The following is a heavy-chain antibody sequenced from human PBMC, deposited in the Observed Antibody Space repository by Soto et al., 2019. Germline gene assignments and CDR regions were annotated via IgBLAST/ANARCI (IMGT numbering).Heavy chain of an antibody. D-gene: IGHD4-17*01. Sequence: QLQLVQSGPEAKKPGASVKVSCKASGYTFATSTISWLRQVPGQGPEWMGWIKAYSGNTNYAQKLQGRFTMTTDTSTSTAYMELRSLTTDDTAIYYCAIADYGDDDYWGQGTLVTVSS. V-gene: IGHV1-18*01. CDR1: GYTFATST. CDR2: IKAYSGNT. J-gene: IGHJ4*02. CDR3: AIADYGDDDY.